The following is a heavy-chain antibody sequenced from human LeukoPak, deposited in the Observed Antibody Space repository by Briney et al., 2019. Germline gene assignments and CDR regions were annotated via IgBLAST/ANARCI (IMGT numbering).Heavy chain of an antibody. CDR2: IYYSGST. CDR3: ARGYDFWSGIFDY. D-gene: IGHD3-3*01. CDR1: GSSISSYY. J-gene: IGHJ4*02. Sequence: SETLSLTGTVSGSSISSYYWSWIRQPPGKGLEWIGYIYYSGSTNYNPSLKSRVTISVDTSQNQFSLKLSSVTAADTAVYYCARGYDFWSGIFDYWGQGTLVTVSS. V-gene: IGHV4-59*01.